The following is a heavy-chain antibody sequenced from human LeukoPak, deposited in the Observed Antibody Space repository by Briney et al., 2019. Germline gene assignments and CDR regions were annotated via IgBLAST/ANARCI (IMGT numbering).Heavy chain of an antibody. Sequence: KPSETLSLTCTVSGASISSYYWSWIRQPPGKGLEWIAYIYYSGSTNYNPSLKSRVTISVDTSKNQFSLKLSSVTAADTAVYYCARAVDSYGPVDYFDYWGQGTLVTVSS. J-gene: IGHJ4*02. CDR3: ARAVDSYGPVDYFDY. D-gene: IGHD5-18*01. V-gene: IGHV4-59*01. CDR1: GASISSYY. CDR2: IYYSGST.